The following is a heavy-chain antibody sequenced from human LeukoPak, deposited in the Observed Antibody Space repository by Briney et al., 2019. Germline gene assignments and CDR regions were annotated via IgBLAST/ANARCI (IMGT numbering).Heavy chain of an antibody. CDR1: GGSIRNYY. D-gene: IGHD4-11*01. V-gene: IGHV4-59*01. J-gene: IGHJ4*02. Sequence: PSETLSLTCTVSGGSIRNYYWTWIRQPPGKGLEWIGYIYYSGSTNYNPSLKSRVTISVDTSKNQFSLKLSSVTAADTAMYYCARASDRLQPPDYWGQGTLVTVSS. CDR3: ARASDRLQPPDY. CDR2: IYYSGST.